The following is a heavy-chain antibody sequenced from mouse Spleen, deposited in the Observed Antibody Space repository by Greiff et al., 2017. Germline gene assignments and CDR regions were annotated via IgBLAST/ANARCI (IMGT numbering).Heavy chain of an antibody. Sequence: EVQGVESGGGLVKPGGSLKLSCAASGFTFSSYAMSWVRQTPEQRLEWVATISRGGSYTYYQDSVKGRVTFSTDNAKNTLYLQQRSLRSEDTGMYYCARQGGLFYAMGYWGQGTSAPVSS. D-gene: IGHD3-3*01. CDR3: ARQGGLFYAMGY. CDR2: ISRGGSYT. CDR1: GFTFSSYA. V-gene: IGHV5-9-3*01. J-gene: IGHJ4*01.